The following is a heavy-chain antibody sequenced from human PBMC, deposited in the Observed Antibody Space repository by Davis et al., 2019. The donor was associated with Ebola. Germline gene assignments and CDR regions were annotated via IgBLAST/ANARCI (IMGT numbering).Heavy chain of an antibody. D-gene: IGHD4-17*01. Sequence: ASVKVSCKASGYTFTSYYMHWVRQAPGQGLEWMGIINPSGGSTSYAQKYKGRVTLTTDTSTNTAYMELRSLTSADTAVYFCARFLSSYGDYNRGMDVWGKGTTVIVSS. V-gene: IGHV1-46*01. CDR2: INPSGGST. CDR1: GYTFTSYY. J-gene: IGHJ6*03. CDR3: ARFLSSYGDYNRGMDV.